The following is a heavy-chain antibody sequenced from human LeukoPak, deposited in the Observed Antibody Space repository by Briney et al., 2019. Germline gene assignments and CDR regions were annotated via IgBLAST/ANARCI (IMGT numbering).Heavy chain of an antibody. Sequence: ASVKVSCKASGYTFTGYYMHWVRQAPGQGLELMGWINPNSGGTNYAQKFQGRVTMTRDTSISTAYMELSRLRSDDTAVYYCAGAMTSRAHSDYWGQGTLVTVSS. CDR2: INPNSGGT. V-gene: IGHV1-2*02. CDR3: AGAMTSRAHSDY. D-gene: IGHD3-22*01. J-gene: IGHJ4*02. CDR1: GYTFTGYY.